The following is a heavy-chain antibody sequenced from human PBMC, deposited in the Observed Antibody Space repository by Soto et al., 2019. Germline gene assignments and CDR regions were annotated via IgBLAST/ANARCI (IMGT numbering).Heavy chain of an antibody. Sequence: GGSQRLSCAASGFTFSSYAMSWVRQAPGKGLEWVSAISGSGGSTYYADSVKGRFTISRDNSKNTLYLQMNSLRAEDTAVYYCAKDRGEYSSSSSFFHFDYWGQGTLVTVSS. CDR3: AKDRGEYSSSSSFFHFDY. J-gene: IGHJ4*02. CDR2: ISGSGGST. D-gene: IGHD6-6*01. CDR1: GFTFSSYA. V-gene: IGHV3-23*01.